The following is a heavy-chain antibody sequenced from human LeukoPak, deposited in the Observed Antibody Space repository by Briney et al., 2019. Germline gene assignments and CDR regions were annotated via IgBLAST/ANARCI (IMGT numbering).Heavy chain of an antibody. Sequence: ASVKVSCKASGYTFTGYYIHWVRQAPGQGLEWMGWINPNSGGTNYAQKFQGRVTMTRDTSISTAYMELSRLRSDDTAVYYCARGFIGVGAPGDWFDPWGQGTLVTVSS. CDR3: ARGFIGVGAPGDWFDP. V-gene: IGHV1-2*02. CDR2: INPNSGGT. J-gene: IGHJ5*02. CDR1: GYTFTGYY. D-gene: IGHD2-8*01.